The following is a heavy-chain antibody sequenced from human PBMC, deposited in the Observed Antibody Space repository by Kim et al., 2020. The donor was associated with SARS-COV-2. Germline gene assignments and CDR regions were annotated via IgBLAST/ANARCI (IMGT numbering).Heavy chain of an antibody. CDR1: GFTFDDYA. J-gene: IGHJ6*02. CDR2: ISWNSGSI. Sequence: GGSLRLSCAASGFTFDDYAMHWVRQAPGKGLEWVSGISWNSGSIGYADSVKGRFTISRDNAKNSLYLQMNSLRAEDTALYYCAKGFRFKAGGMDVWGQGTTVTVSS. CDR3: AKGFRFKAGGMDV. V-gene: IGHV3-9*01. D-gene: IGHD3-10*01.